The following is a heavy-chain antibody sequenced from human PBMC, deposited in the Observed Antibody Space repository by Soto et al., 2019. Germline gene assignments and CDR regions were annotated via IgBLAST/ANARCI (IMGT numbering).Heavy chain of an antibody. CDR1: GYDFNTNW. D-gene: IGHD3-3*01. Sequence: ISCRGSGYDFNTNWFGWVRQLPGRGLEWVGIMYPGDSDTRYNPSLQGHVTLSVDVTVSTAFLQWRSLETSDTGMYFCARLPRDCNKTSCYYADHWGQGTQVTVSS. J-gene: IGHJ4*02. CDR3: ARLPRDCNKTSCYYADH. V-gene: IGHV5-51*01. CDR2: MYPGDSDT.